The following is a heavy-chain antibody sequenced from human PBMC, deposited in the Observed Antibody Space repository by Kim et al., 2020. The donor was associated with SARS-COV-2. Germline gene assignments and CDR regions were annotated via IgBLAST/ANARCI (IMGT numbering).Heavy chain of an antibody. CDR1: GGTFSSYA. Sequence: SVKVSCKASGGTFSSYAISWVRQAPGQGLEWMGGIIPIFGTANYAQKFQGRVTITADESTSTAYMELSSLRSEDTAVYYCASGGGADWGGRHFDWLLWDYWGQGTLVTVSS. V-gene: IGHV1-69*13. CDR3: ASGGGADWGGRHFDWLLWDY. CDR2: IIPIFGTA. J-gene: IGHJ4*02. D-gene: IGHD3-9*01.